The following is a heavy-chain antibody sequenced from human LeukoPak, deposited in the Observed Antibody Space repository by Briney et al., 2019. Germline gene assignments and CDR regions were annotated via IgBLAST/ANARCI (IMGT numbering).Heavy chain of an antibody. Sequence: GGSLRLSCAVSGFAFGSEAMSWVRQSPARGLEWVASISPGGGTTYYADSVKGRFTISRDNSKNTLYLQLDSLRVEDTAVYYCARRYCSTCPTGHAFDLWGQGTMVTVSS. J-gene: IGHJ3*01. CDR3: ARRYCSTCPTGHAFDL. D-gene: IGHD2-2*01. CDR2: ISPGGGTT. CDR1: GFAFGSEA. V-gene: IGHV3-23*01.